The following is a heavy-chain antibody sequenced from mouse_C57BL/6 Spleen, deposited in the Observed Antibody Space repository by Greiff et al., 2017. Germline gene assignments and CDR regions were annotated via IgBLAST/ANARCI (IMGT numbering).Heavy chain of an antibody. CDR1: GYTFTDYN. CDR3: ARNGYDRDYAMDY. D-gene: IGHD2-2*01. J-gene: IGHJ4*01. Sequence: VQLQQPGAELVKPGASVKIPCKASGYTFTDYNMDWVKQSHGKSLEWIGDINPNNGGTIYNQKFKGKATLTVDKSSSTAYMELRSLTSEDTAVYYCARNGYDRDYAMDYWGQGTSVTVSS. CDR2: INPNNGGT. V-gene: IGHV1-18*01.